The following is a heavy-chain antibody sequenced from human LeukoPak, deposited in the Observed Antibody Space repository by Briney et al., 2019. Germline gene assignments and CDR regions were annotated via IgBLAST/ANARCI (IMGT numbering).Heavy chain of an antibody. CDR1: GFTFSSYA. CDR3: ARGGDILTGFYTEWFFDY. Sequence: PGRSLRLSCAASGFTFSSYAMHWVRQAPGKGLEWVAVISYDGSNKYYADSVKGRFTISRDNSKNTLYLQMNSLRAEDTAVYYCARGGDILTGFYTEWFFDYWGQGTLVTVSS. CDR2: ISYDGSNK. V-gene: IGHV3-30-3*01. J-gene: IGHJ4*02. D-gene: IGHD3-9*01.